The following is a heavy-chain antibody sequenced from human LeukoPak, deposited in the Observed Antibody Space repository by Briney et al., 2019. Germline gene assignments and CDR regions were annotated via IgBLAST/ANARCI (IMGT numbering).Heavy chain of an antibody. CDR2: VYSGGST. Sequence: GGSLRLSCAASGFTVSSNYMSWVRQAPGKGLEWVSVVYSGGSTYYADSVKGRFTISRDNSKNTLYLQMNSLRAEDTAVYYCASKRIAAAPYYYGMDVWGQGTTVTVSS. D-gene: IGHD6-13*01. CDR1: GFTVSSNY. V-gene: IGHV3-66*01. J-gene: IGHJ6*02. CDR3: ASKRIAAAPYYYGMDV.